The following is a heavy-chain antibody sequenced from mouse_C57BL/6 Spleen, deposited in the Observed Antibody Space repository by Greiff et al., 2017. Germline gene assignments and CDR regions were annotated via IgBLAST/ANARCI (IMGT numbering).Heavy chain of an antibody. CDR2: FNPYNGDT. J-gene: IGHJ1*03. D-gene: IGHD2-13*01. CDR3: ASSEGDGWYFDV. Sequence: EVQLQQSGPELVKPGASVKISCKASGYSFTAYLMNWVKQSHGKSLEWIGRFNPYNGDTFYNQKFKGKATLTVDKSSSTVHMELLSLTSDDFAVYYCASSEGDGWYFDVGGTGTTVTVSS. V-gene: IGHV1-37*01. CDR1: GYSFTAYL.